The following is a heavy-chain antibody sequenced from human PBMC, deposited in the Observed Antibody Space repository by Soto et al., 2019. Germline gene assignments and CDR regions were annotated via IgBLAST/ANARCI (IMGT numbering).Heavy chain of an antibody. V-gene: IGHV3-74*01. J-gene: IGHJ4*02. Sequence: LRLSCAASGFTFSSYWMHWVRQVPGKGLVWVSRINSEGTGTIYADSVKGRFTISRDNAKNTLYLQMNSLRAEDTAVYYCVRDYDSSGYNSDYWGQGTLVTVSS. D-gene: IGHD3-22*01. CDR2: INSEGTGT. CDR1: GFTFSSYW. CDR3: VRDYDSSGYNSDY.